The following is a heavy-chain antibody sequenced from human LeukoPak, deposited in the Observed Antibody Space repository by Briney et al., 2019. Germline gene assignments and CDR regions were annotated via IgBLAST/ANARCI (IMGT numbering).Heavy chain of an antibody. D-gene: IGHD5-18*01. Sequence: GGSLRLSCAASVFTFSNYLMSWVRQAPGKGLEWVANIKQDGNERYYVDSVKGRFTISRDNAKNSLFLQMNSLRAEDTAVYYCASGYNYGYLFDYWGQGTLVTVSS. J-gene: IGHJ4*02. CDR3: ASGYNYGYLFDY. V-gene: IGHV3-7*01. CDR1: VFTFSNYL. CDR2: IKQDGNER.